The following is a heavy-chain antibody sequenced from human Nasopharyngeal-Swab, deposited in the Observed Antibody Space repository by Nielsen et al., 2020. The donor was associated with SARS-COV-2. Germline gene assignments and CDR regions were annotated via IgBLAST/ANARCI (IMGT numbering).Heavy chain of an antibody. CDR1: GFTFSNYD. D-gene: IGHD1-1*01. Sequence: GGSLRLSCTASGFTFSNYDIHWLRQTPGKGLEWVSYINGDSSAKYYVDSVKGRFTISRDNAKNSLYLQMNSLRVEDTAVYYCVRDGYTTGRNDAFDIWGQGTMVTVSS. V-gene: IGHV3-48*01. J-gene: IGHJ3*02. CDR3: VRDGYTTGRNDAFDI. CDR2: INGDSSAK.